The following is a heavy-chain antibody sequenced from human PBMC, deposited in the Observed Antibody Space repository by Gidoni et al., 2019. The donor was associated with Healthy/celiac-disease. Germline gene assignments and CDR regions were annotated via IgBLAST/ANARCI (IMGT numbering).Heavy chain of an antibody. V-gene: IGHV4-61*02. D-gene: IGHD6-19*01. CDR2: IYTSGST. Sequence: QVQLQESGPGLVKPSQNLSLTCTVSGGSISSGSYYWSWIRPPAGKGLEWIGRIYTSGSTNYNPSLKSRVTISVDTSKNQFSLKLSSVTAADTAVYYCARDDSSGWAEPGYYYYGMDVWGQGTTVTVSS. J-gene: IGHJ6*02. CDR1: GGSISSGSYY. CDR3: ARDDSSGWAEPGYYYYGMDV.